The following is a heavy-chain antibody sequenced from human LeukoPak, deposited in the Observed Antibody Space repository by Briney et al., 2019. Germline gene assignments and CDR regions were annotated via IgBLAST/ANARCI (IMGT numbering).Heavy chain of an antibody. Sequence: PGGSLRLSCAASGFTFSSYSMHWVRQAPGKGLEWVAFIRYDGSNKYYADSVKGRFTISRDNSKNTLYLQMNSLRAEDTAVYYCAKGGDFDWRGYFDYWGQGTLVTVSS. CDR1: GFTFSSYS. CDR2: IRYDGSNK. V-gene: IGHV3-30*02. J-gene: IGHJ4*02. D-gene: IGHD3-9*01. CDR3: AKGGDFDWRGYFDY.